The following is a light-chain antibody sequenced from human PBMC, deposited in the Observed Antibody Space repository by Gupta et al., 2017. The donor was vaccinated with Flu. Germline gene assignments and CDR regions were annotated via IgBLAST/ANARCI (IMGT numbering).Light chain of an antibody. J-gene: IGLJ2*01. CDR1: SSDVGGYDY. Sequence: QSALTQPTSVSGSPGQSLTISCTGTSSDVGGYDYVSWYQQPPGKAPKLIISEVSKRPSGVPVRFSGSKSGNTASLTISRLQAEDEADYYCSSYTSMTTLIFGGGTRLTVL. CDR3: SSYTSMTTLI. CDR2: EVS. V-gene: IGLV2-14*01.